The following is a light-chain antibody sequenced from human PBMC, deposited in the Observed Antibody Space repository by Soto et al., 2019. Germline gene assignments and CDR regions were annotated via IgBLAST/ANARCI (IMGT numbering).Light chain of an antibody. J-gene: IGKJ4*01. CDR3: QQASSFPLT. Sequence: IQMTQSPSSVSASVGDRVTITCRASRAISSWLAWYQQKPGHPPNLLIYSASTLRSGVPSRLSGSESGAVFTLTISNLQPEDFATYYCQQASSFPLTFGGGTKVEVK. V-gene: IGKV1-12*01. CDR1: RAISSW. CDR2: SAS.